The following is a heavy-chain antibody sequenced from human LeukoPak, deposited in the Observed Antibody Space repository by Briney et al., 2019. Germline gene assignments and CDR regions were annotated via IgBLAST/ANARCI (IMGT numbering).Heavy chain of an antibody. CDR3: TTERYSSSWYDAFDI. CDR2: IKSKTDGGTT. CDR1: GITINNAW. V-gene: IGHV3-15*01. Sequence: GGSLRLSCAASGITINNAWMSWVRQAPGKGLEWVGRIKSKTDGGTTDYAAPVKGRFTISRDDSKNTLSLQMNSLRTEDTAVYYCTTERYSSSWYDAFDIWGQGTVVTVSS. J-gene: IGHJ3*02. D-gene: IGHD6-13*01.